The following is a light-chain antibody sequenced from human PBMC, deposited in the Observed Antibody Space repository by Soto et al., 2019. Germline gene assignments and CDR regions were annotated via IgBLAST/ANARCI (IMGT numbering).Light chain of an antibody. CDR1: QSVSSH. Sequence: EIVLTQSPATLSLSPGERATLSCRASQSVSSHLAWYQQKPGQAPRLLIYDASNRATDIPARFSGSGSGTDXTLTISSLEPEDFAVYYCQQRSNWPLTFGGGTKVEIK. CDR2: DAS. CDR3: QQRSNWPLT. V-gene: IGKV3-11*01. J-gene: IGKJ4*01.